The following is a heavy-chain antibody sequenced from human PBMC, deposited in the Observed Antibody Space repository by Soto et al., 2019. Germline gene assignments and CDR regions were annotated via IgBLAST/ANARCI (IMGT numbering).Heavy chain of an antibody. D-gene: IGHD7-27*01. Sequence: QVQLVQSGAEVRKPGSSVKVSCKASGGTFSTSAMNWVRQAPGQGLEWMGSIIPVFGTANYAQSFQGRLTITADGSTTTGYMELSSLRSEDTAVYYCATQLNGDLDFWGQGTLLIVSS. V-gene: IGHV1-69*15. CDR3: ATQLNGDLDF. CDR2: IIPVFGTA. CDR1: GGTFSTSA. J-gene: IGHJ4*02.